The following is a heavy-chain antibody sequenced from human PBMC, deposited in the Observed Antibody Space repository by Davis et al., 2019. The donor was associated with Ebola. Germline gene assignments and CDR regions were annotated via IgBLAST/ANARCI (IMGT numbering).Heavy chain of an antibody. CDR2: ISGHNGDT. Sequence: ASVKIFCNASAYTFTRYGISWLRQAPGQGLEWRGWISGHNGDTNHAQKFQGRVTMTTDTSTSTAYMELRSLRSDDTAVYYCARAAAYSGYVGSWGQGTLVTVSS. CDR3: ARAAAYSGYVGS. V-gene: IGHV1-18*01. D-gene: IGHD5-12*01. J-gene: IGHJ4*02. CDR1: AYTFTRYG.